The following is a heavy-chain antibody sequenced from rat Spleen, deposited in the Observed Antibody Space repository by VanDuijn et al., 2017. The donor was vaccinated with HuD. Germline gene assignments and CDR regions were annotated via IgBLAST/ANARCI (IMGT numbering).Heavy chain of an antibody. V-gene: IGHV5-7*01. D-gene: IGHD1-11*01. CDR3: ARQDYGGYWFAY. CDR1: GFTFSDYN. Sequence: EVQLVESGGGLVQPGRSLKLSCAASGFTFSDYNMAGVCQAPKKGLEWVATISYDGSSTYYRDSVKGRFTISRDKAKSTLYLQMDSLRSEDTATYYCARQDYGGYWFAYWGQGTLVTVSS. J-gene: IGHJ3*01. CDR2: ISYDGSST.